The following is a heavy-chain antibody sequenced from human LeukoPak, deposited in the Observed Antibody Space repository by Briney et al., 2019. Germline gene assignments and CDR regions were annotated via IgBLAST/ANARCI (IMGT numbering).Heavy chain of an antibody. D-gene: IGHD4/OR15-4a*01. J-gene: IGHJ4*02. CDR2: ISGSGGST. V-gene: IGHV3-23*01. Sequence: GGSLRLSCAASGFTFSSYVMSWVRQAPGKGLEWVSTISGSGGSTHYADSVKGRFTISRDNSKNTLYLQMNSLGAGETGLYYWAKGPWYCPMDYWGQGTLVAVS. CDR1: GFTFSSYV. CDR3: AKGPWYCPMDY.